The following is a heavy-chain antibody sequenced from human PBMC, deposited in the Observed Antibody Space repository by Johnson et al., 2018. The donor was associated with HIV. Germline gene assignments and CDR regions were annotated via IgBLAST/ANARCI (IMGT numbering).Heavy chain of an antibody. CDR3: ARDDIRDGKSFDI. CDR2: ISSSGSTI. J-gene: IGHJ3*02. V-gene: IGHV3-11*04. Sequence: QVQLVESRGGVVQPGRSLRLSCAASGFTFSDYYMSWIRQAPGKGLEWVSYISSSGSTIYYADSVKGRFTISRDNAKNSLYLQMNSLRDEDTAVYYCARDDIRDGKSFDIWGQGTMVTVSS. CDR1: GFTFSDYY.